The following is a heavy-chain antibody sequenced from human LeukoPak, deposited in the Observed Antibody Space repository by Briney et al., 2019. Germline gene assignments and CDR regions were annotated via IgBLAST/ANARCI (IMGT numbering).Heavy chain of an antibody. J-gene: IGHJ4*02. CDR2: GSGGST. V-gene: IGHV3-23*01. CDR3: AKDPQYSTRSGQSYFDY. Sequence: GSGGSTYYADSVKGRFTISRDNYKNTLYLQMNSLRAEDTAVYYCAKDPQYSTRSGQSYFDYWGQGTLVTVSS. D-gene: IGHD6-13*01.